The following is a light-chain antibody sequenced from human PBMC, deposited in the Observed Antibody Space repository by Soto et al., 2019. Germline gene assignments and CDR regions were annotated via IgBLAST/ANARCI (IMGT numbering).Light chain of an antibody. CDR2: EGS. V-gene: IGLV2-23*01. CDR1: SSDVGSYNL. Sequence: QSALPHPASVSGSPGQSITISCTGTSSDVGSYNLVSWYQQHPGKAPKLMIYEGSKRPSGVSNRFSGSKSGNTASLTISGLQAEDEADYYCCSYAGSSTSPYVFGTGTKVTVL. J-gene: IGLJ1*01. CDR3: CSYAGSSTSPYV.